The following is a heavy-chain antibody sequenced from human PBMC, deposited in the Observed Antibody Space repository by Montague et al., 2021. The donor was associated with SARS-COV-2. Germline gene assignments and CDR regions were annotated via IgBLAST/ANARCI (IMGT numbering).Heavy chain of an antibody. CDR3: ARDSRIVGATGGMDV. Sequence: SLSLSCAASVFTFSRYWMSLVRQTPGKGLEWVANIKPDGGEKHYLDSVKVRFTISRDNAKNSLNLQMDSLRAEDTALYYCARDSRIVGATGGMDVWGQGTTVIVSS. J-gene: IGHJ6*01. V-gene: IGHV3-7*03. CDR1: VFTFSRYW. D-gene: IGHD1-26*01. CDR2: IKPDGGEK.